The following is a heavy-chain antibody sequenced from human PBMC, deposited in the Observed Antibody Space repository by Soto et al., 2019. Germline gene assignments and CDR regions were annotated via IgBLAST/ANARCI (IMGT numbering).Heavy chain of an antibody. CDR3: AKRIKHDVLQLLQSARGNNMGNDIDV. Sequence: GGSLRLSCAASGFPVSSSHMNLVRKSPGKGLEWVSVIHIGGSTSYADSVRGRFTISSDVSKSTVYLQMNSLRAEDTAVYYCAKRIKHDVLQLLQSARGNNMGNDIDVRGQGTKLTVTS. CDR2: IHIGGST. J-gene: IGHJ6*02. D-gene: IGHD3-3*01. CDR1: GFPVSSSH. V-gene: IGHV3-53*01.